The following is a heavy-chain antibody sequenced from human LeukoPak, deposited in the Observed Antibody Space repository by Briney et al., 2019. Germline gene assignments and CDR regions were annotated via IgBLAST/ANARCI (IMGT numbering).Heavy chain of an antibody. CDR2: INHSGST. CDR3: AREEGYYGSGSYYPFDY. Sequence: SETLSLTCAVYGGSFSGYYWSWIRQPPGKGLEWIGEINHSGSTNYNPSLKSRVTISVDTSKNQFSLKLSSVTAADTAVYYCAREEGYYGSGSYYPFDYWGQGTLVTVSS. CDR1: GGSFSGYY. V-gene: IGHV4-34*01. D-gene: IGHD3-10*01. J-gene: IGHJ4*02.